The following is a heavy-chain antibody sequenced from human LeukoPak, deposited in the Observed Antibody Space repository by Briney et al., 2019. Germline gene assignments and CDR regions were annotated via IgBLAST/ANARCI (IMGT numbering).Heavy chain of an antibody. V-gene: IGHV3-23*01. CDR1: GFTFSSYT. J-gene: IGHJ4*02. D-gene: IGHD5-24*01. CDR3: AKGTEDGYDY. CDR2: LSGTGGDT. Sequence: GGSLRLSCAASGFTFSSYTMTWVRQAPGKGLEWVSALSGTGGDTYYADSVRGRFTISRDNSKNTLYLQMRSLRAGDTALYYCAKGTEDGYDYWGQGTLVTVSS.